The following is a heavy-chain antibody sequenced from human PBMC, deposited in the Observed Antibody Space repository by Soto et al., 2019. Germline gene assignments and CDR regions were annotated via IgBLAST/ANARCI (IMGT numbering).Heavy chain of an antibody. CDR2: VYYSGTT. CDR1: GGSITSSY. J-gene: IGHJ3*02. D-gene: IGHD6-19*01. V-gene: IGHV4-59*01. CDR3: ARSVMHQWLVHDAFDI. Sequence: QVQLQESGPGVLKPSETLSLTCTVSGGSITSSYWSWIRQPPGKGLEWIAYVYYSGTTNYNPSLESRVTILIDTSKNQFSLRLTSVTAAETAVYYCARSVMHQWLVHDAFDIWGQGTLVTVSS.